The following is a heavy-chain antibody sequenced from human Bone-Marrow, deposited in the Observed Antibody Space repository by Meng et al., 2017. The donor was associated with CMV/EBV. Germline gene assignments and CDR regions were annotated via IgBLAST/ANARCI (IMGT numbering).Heavy chain of an antibody. Sequence: GESLKISCAASGFTFSSYWMSWVRQAPGKGLEWVANIKQDGSEKYYVDSVKGRFTISRDNAKNSLYLQMNSLRAEDTAVYYCARAAGGGYYDFWTYGMDVWGQGTTVTVSS. CDR3: ARAAGGGYYDFWTYGMDV. CDR1: GFTFSSYW. CDR2: IKQDGSEK. D-gene: IGHD3-3*01. V-gene: IGHV3-7*01. J-gene: IGHJ6*02.